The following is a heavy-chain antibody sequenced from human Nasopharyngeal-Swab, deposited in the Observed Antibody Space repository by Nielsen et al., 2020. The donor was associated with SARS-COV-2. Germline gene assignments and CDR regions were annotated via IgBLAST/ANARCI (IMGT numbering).Heavy chain of an antibody. D-gene: IGHD4-17*01. J-gene: IGHJ4*02. CDR3: ARDSQNLRCWDY. Sequence: ASVKVSCKASGYTFTSYYMHWVRQAPGQGLEWMGIINPSGGSTSYAQKFQGRVTMTRNTSTSTVYMELSSLRSEDTAVYYCARDSQNLRCWDYWGQGTLVTVSS. CDR1: GYTFTSYY. CDR2: INPSGGST. V-gene: IGHV1-46*01.